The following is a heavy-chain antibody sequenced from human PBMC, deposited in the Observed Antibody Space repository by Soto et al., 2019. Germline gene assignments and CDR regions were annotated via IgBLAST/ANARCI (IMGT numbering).Heavy chain of an antibody. J-gene: IGHJ4*02. CDR3: AKYRRTEADGFTLDY. CDR1: GDSINNYY. Sequence: PSQTLSVTCTVSGDSINNYYWNWIRQPPGKRLEWIGYIYYTGSPTYNPSLHSRVTMSVDTSKNQFSLKLNSVNTAATAVYYCAKYRRTEADGFTLDYWGRGTLVTVSS. V-gene: IGHV4-59*01. CDR2: IYYTGSP. D-gene: IGHD6-13*01.